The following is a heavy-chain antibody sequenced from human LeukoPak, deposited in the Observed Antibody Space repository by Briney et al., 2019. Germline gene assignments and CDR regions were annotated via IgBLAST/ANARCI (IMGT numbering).Heavy chain of an antibody. CDR2: ISYDGSNK. V-gene: IGHV3-30*01. D-gene: IGHD2-2*02. J-gene: IGHJ4*02. CDR3: ARGPPDCSSTSCYINY. CDR1: GFTFSSYA. Sequence: GGSLRLSCAASGFTFSSYAMHWVRQAPGKGLEWVAVISYDGSNKYYADSVKGRFTISRDNSKNTLYQQMNSLRAEDTAVYYCARGPPDCSSTSCYINYWGQGTLVTVSS.